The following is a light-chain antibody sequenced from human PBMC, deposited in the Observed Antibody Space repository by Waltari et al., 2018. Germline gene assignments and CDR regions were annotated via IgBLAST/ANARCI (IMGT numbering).Light chain of an antibody. CDR3: SSYAGSNNLGV. CDR2: EVS. CDR1: SSDVGGYNY. Sequence: QSALTQPPSASGSPGQSVTISCTGTSSDVGGYNYVSWYQQHPGKAPKFMIDEVSKRPSGLPARFSGSKSGNTASLTVSGLQAEDEADYYCSSYAGSNNLGVFGTGTKV. J-gene: IGLJ1*01. V-gene: IGLV2-8*01.